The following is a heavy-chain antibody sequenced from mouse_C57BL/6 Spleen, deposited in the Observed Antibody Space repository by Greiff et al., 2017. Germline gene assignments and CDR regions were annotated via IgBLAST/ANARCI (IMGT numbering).Heavy chain of an antibody. V-gene: IGHV1-82*01. CDR3: ARETTVALYYFDY. J-gene: IGHJ2*01. CDR2: IYPGDGDT. Sequence: VQLQQSGPELVKPVASVKISCKASGYAFSSSWMNWVKQRPGKGLEWIGRIYPGDGDTNYNGKFKGKATLTADKSSSTAYMQLSSLTSEDSAVYFCARETTVALYYFDYWGQGTTLTVSS. D-gene: IGHD1-1*01. CDR1: GYAFSSSW.